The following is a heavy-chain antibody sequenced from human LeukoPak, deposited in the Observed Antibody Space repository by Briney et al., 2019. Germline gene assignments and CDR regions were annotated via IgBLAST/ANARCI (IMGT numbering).Heavy chain of an antibody. J-gene: IGHJ3*02. V-gene: IGHV4-34*01. D-gene: IGHD3-10*01. CDR2: INHSGRT. CDR3: ARDGDQGAFDI. Sequence: SETLSLTCAVYGGSCSGYYWSWIRQPPGKGLEWIGEINHSGRTNYNPSLKSRVTISVDTSKNQFSLKLSSVTAADTAVYYCARDGDQGAFDIWGQGTMVTVSS. CDR1: GGSCSGYY.